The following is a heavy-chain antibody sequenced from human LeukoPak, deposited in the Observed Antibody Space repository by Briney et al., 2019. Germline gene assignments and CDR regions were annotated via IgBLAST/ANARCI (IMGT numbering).Heavy chain of an antibody. D-gene: IGHD3-3*01. CDR2: ISWNSGSI. J-gene: IGHJ3*02. V-gene: IGHV3-9*01. Sequence: GGSLRLSCAASGFTFDDYAMHWVRQAPGKGLEWVSGISWNSGSIGYADSVKGRFTISRDNAKNSLYLQMNSLRAEDTAVYYCARDRHYDFWSGPDAFDIWGQGTMVTVSS. CDR3: ARDRHYDFWSGPDAFDI. CDR1: GFTFDDYA.